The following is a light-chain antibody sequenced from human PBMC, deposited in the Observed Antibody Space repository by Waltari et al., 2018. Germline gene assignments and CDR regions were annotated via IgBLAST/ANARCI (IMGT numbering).Light chain of an antibody. CDR1: GSDLGYYNF. V-gene: IGLV2-14*03. CDR2: DVS. Sequence: QSALAQSASVSGSPGPSITISCTGTGSDLGYYNFVPWYQQHPGKAPKLLIFDVSRWSSGVSHRFSGSKSGNTASLTISGLQAEDEADYYCSSYTSTNTIIFGGGTKVTVL. J-gene: IGLJ2*01. CDR3: SSYTSTNTII.